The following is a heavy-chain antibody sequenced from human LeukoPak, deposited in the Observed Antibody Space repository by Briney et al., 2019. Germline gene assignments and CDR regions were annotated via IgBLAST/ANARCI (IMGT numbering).Heavy chain of an antibody. CDR2: ISGSGGTT. D-gene: IGHD2-2*01. J-gene: IGHJ4*02. CDR1: GFAFSSYA. CDR3: AKAHCSSTSCSRADN. Sequence: GGSLRLSCAASGFAFSSYALHWVRRAPGKGLEWVSAISGSGGTTFYADSVKGRFTISRVNSMNTLYLQMNSLRVEDTAVYYCAKAHCSSTSCSRADNWGQGTLVTVSS. V-gene: IGHV3-23*01.